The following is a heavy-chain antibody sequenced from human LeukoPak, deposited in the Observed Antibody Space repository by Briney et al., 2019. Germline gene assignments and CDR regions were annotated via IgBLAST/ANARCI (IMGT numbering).Heavy chain of an antibody. D-gene: IGHD2/OR15-2a*01. J-gene: IGHJ4*02. CDR1: GFTFSSYA. Sequence: GGPLRLSCAASGFTFSSYAMSWVRQAPGKGLEWVSAISGSGGSTYYADSVKGRFTISRDNSKNTLYLQMNSLRAEDTAVYYCAKVLHLTKYYFDYWGQGTLVTVSS. CDR2: ISGSGGST. V-gene: IGHV3-23*01. CDR3: AKVLHLTKYYFDY.